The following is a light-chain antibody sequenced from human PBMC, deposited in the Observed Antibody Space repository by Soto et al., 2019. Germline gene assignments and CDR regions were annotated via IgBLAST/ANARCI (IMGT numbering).Light chain of an antibody. Sequence: QSALTQPASVSGSPGQSITSSCAGTMRDVGAYNLVSWYHQHPGRAPQLIIYEVRNRPSGISFRFSGSKSGNTASLTISGLQAEDEADYYCSSYTSKSSLIFGGGTKLTVL. CDR3: SSYTSKSSLI. CDR2: EVR. CDR1: MRDVGAYNL. V-gene: IGLV2-14*01. J-gene: IGLJ2*01.